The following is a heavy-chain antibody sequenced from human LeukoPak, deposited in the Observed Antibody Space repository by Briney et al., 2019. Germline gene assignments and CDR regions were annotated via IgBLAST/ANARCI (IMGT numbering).Heavy chain of an antibody. V-gene: IGHV4-59*01. CDR1: GASISSYY. D-gene: IGHD2-21*02. CDR3: ARGRRTAVVTDFDY. Sequence: SETLSLTCTVSGASISSYYWTWIRQPPGKGLEWIGYIHYSGSSRSHPSLNSRVTMSVDTSKSQFSLKLTSVTAADTAVYYCARGRRTAVVTDFDYWGQGILVTVPS. J-gene: IGHJ4*02. CDR2: IHYSGSS.